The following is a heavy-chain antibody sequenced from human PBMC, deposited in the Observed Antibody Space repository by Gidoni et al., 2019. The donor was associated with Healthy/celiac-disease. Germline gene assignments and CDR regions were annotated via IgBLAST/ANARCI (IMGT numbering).Heavy chain of an antibody. J-gene: IGHJ2*01. CDR2: ISWNSGSI. CDR3: AKEDYGDYVSRYFDL. V-gene: IGHV3-9*01. CDR1: GFTFGDYA. D-gene: IGHD4-17*01. Sequence: EVQLVESGGGLVQPGRSLRLSCAASGFTFGDYAMHWVRQAPGKGLEWVSGISWNSGSIGYADSVKGRFTISRDNAKNSLYLQMNSLRAEDTALYYCAKEDYGDYVSRYFDLWGRGTLVTVSS.